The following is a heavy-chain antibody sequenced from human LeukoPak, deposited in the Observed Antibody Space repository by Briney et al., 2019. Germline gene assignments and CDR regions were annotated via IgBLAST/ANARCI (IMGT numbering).Heavy chain of an antibody. CDR2: ITASGALT. J-gene: IGHJ4*02. V-gene: IGHV3-23*01. Sequence: QTGGSLRLSCATSEFTFSSYALNWVRQAPGKGLEWVSGITASGALTYYADSVKGRFTISRDNSMNMVYLQMNSLRTEDTAEYYCAKHLATSGSYPLDYWGQGTPVTVSS. CDR1: EFTFSSYA. CDR3: AKHLATSGSYPLDY. D-gene: IGHD2-15*01.